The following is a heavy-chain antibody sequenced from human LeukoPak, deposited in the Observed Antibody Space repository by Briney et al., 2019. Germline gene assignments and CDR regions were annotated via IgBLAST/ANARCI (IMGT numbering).Heavy chain of an antibody. CDR1: GFTLSSYG. CDR2: IRYDGSNK. V-gene: IGHV3-30*02. J-gene: IGHJ4*02. D-gene: IGHD3-10*01. Sequence: GGSLRLSCAASGFTLSSYGMHWVRQAPGKGLEWVAFIRYDGSNKYYADSVKGRFTISRDNSKNTLYLQMSSLRAEDTAVYYCAKDRAATPDYWGQGTLVTVSS. CDR3: AKDRAATPDY.